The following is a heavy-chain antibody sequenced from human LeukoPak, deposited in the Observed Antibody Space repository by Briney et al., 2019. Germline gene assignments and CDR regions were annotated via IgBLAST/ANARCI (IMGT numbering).Heavy chain of an antibody. D-gene: IGHD6-13*01. J-gene: IGHJ3*02. CDR1: GFTFSSYS. V-gene: IGHV3-21*01. CDR3: AKDWAAAPDAFDI. CDR2: ISSGSSYI. Sequence: GGSLRLSCAASGFTFSSYSMNWVRQAPGKGLEWVSSISSGSSYIYYADSVKGRFTISRDNAKNSLYLQMNSLRAEDTAVYYCAKDWAAAPDAFDIWGQGTMVTVSS.